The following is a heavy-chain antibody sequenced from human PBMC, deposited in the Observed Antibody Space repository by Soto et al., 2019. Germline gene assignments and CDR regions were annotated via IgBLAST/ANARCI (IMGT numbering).Heavy chain of an antibody. D-gene: IGHD3-16*01. CDR3: ASLTRYYYMDV. Sequence: ASVNVSCKASGYTFTSYGISWVRQAPGQGLEWMGWISAYNSNTNYAQKLQGRVTMTTDTSTSTAYMELRSLRSDDTAVYYCASLTRYYYMDVWGKGTTVTVSS. V-gene: IGHV1-18*01. J-gene: IGHJ6*03. CDR2: ISAYNSNT. CDR1: GYTFTSYG.